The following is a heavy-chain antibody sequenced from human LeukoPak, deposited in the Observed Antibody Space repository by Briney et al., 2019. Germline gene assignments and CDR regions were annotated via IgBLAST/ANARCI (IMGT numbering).Heavy chain of an antibody. V-gene: IGHV1-8*03. J-gene: IGHJ3*02. CDR3: ARDRLNYYDSSGPALLDAFDI. CDR1: GYTFTSYD. Sequence: ASVKVSCKASGYTFTSYDINWVRQATGQGLEWMGWMNPNSGNTGYAQKFQGRVTITRNTSISTAYMELSSLRSEDTAVYYCARDRLNYYDSSGPALLDAFDIWGQGTMVTVSS. D-gene: IGHD3-22*01. CDR2: MNPNSGNT.